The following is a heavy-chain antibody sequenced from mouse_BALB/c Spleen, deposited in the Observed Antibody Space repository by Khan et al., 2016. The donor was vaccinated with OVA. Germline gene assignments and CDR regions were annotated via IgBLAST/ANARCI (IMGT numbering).Heavy chain of an antibody. J-gene: IGHJ2*01. CDR3: TRFPGGY. CDR1: GYTFTDYV. CDR2: INTSTGKP. Sequence: QIQLVQSGPELKKPGETVKISCKASGYTFTDYVMNCVKQSPGKGLKWMGWINTSTGKPTYADDFKGRFAFSLETSASTAYLQINSLKNEDTATYFCTRFPGGYGGQGTTLTVSS. V-gene: IGHV9-3-1*01.